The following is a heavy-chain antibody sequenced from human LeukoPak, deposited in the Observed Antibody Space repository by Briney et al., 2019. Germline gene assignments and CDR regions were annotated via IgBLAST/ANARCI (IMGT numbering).Heavy chain of an antibody. D-gene: IGHD3-16*01. CDR2: IRYDGSNK. CDR1: GFTFSSYG. CDR3: AKVLPREEWVGEA. V-gene: IGHV3-30*02. Sequence: GGSLRLSCAASGFTFSSYGMHWVRQAPGKGLEWVAFIRYDGSNKYYADSVKGRFTISRDNSKNTLYLQMNSLRAEDTAVYYCAKVLPREEWVGEAWGQGTLVTVSS. J-gene: IGHJ5*02.